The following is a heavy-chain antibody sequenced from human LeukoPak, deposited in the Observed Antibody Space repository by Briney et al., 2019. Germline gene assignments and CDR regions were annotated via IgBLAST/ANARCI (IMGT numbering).Heavy chain of an antibody. D-gene: IGHD3-10*01. Sequence: PGGSLRLSCAASGFTFSSYEMNWVRQSPGKGLEWVANIKPDGSENYFMDSVKGRFTISRDNAKNALYLEMNSLRAEDTAEYFCARERMYSGSGSTYPYYDYWGQGTLVTVSS. J-gene: IGHJ4*02. CDR3: ARERMYSGSGSTYPYYDY. CDR2: IKPDGSEN. CDR1: GFTFSSYE. V-gene: IGHV3-7*01.